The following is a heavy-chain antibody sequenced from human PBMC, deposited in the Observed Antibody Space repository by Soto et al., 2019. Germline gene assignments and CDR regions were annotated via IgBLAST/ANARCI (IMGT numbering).Heavy chain of an antibody. Sequence: SVKVSCKASGGTFSSYAISWVRQAPGQGLEWMGGIIPIFGTANYAQNFQGRVTITADESTSTAYMELSSLRSEDTAVYYCARSGYCSGGSCYGWFDPWGQGTLVTV. CDR2: IIPIFGTA. V-gene: IGHV1-69*13. D-gene: IGHD2-15*01. J-gene: IGHJ5*02. CDR3: ARSGYCSGGSCYGWFDP. CDR1: GGTFSSYA.